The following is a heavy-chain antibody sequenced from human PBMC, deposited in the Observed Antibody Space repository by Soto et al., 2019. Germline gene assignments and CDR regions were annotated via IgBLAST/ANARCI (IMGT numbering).Heavy chain of an antibody. V-gene: IGHV1-46*03. J-gene: IGHJ4*02. CDR3: ARDLAAGDH. D-gene: IGHD6-13*01. CDR2: INPASGST. Sequence: QVQLVQSGAEVKKPGASVKVFCRTSGYTFTHYYIHWVRQAPGQGLEWLASINPASGSTNYAQDFQGRDTLTMDTSTTTVYMELSGLRAEDTAIFYCARDLAAGDHWGQGTLVTVSS. CDR1: GYTFTHYY.